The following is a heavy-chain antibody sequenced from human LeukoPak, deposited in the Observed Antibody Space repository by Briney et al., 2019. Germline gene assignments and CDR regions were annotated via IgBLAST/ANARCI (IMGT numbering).Heavy chain of an antibody. CDR3: ASRYSYGYPPNYMGDY. CDR2: ISSSSSYI. J-gene: IGHJ4*02. D-gene: IGHD5-18*01. Sequence: GGSLRLSCAASGFTFSSYSMNWVRQAPGKGLGWVSSISSSSSYIYYADSVKGRFTISRDNAKNSLYLQMNSLRAEDTAVYYCASRYSYGYPPNYMGDYWGQGTLVTVSS. V-gene: IGHV3-21*01. CDR1: GFTFSSYS.